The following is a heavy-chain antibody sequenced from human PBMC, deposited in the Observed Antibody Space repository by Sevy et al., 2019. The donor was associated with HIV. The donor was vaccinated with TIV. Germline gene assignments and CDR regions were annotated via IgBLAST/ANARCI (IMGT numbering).Heavy chain of an antibody. D-gene: IGHD5-12*01. CDR2: TYYRSKWYT. Sequence: QSQTLSLTGAISGDSVASSSAAWNWIRQSPSRGLEWLGRTYYRSKWYTDYALSVKSRIIINPDTSKNQFSLQLNSVTPEDTAVYYCARAEVATGGYDYWGQGTLVTVSS. CDR3: ARAEVATGGYDY. V-gene: IGHV6-1*01. CDR1: GDSVASSSAA. J-gene: IGHJ4*02.